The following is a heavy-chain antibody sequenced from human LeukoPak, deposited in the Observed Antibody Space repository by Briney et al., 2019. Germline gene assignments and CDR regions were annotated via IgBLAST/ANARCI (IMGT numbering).Heavy chain of an antibody. CDR2: ISSTGRTM. D-gene: IGHD4-17*01. CDR1: GFTFSNDE. V-gene: IGHV3-48*03. Sequence: GGSLRLSCLVSGFTFSNDEMNWVRQAPGKGLEWVSYISSTGRTMYYADSVRGRFTISRDNAKKSLYLQVKSLRTEDTAVYYCARRLYGVADYWGQGTLVTVSS. CDR3: ARRLYGVADY. J-gene: IGHJ4*02.